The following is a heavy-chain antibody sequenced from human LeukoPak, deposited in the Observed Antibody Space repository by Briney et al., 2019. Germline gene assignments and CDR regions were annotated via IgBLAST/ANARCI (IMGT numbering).Heavy chain of an antibody. V-gene: IGHV3-23*01. CDR3: AKELLLGTAFDI. CDR1: GLIFSSYV. CDR2: ISGTGGDT. D-gene: IGHD7-27*01. Sequence: GSLRLSCAASGLIFSSYVMSWVRQAPGKGLEWVSTISGTGGDTYYTDSVKGRFTISRDNSKTTLFLQINSLRAEDMAVYYCAKELLLGTAFDIWGQGTMVTVSS. J-gene: IGHJ3*02.